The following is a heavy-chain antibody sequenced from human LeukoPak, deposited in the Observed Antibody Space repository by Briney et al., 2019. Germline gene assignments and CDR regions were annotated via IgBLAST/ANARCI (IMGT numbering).Heavy chain of an antibody. CDR1: GFTFSRYW. CDR3: ASQYYYESSGHFRERDY. D-gene: IGHD3-22*01. CDR2: INTDGSST. Sequence: GGSLRLSCAASGFTFSRYWMHWVRQAPGKGLVWVSRINTDGSSTSYADSVKGRFTISRDSAKNTLYRQMNSLRAEDTAVYYCASQYYYESSGHFRERDYWGQGTLVTVSS. V-gene: IGHV3-74*01. J-gene: IGHJ4*02.